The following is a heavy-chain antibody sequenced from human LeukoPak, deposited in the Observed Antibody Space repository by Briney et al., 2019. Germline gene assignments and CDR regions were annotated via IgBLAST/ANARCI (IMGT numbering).Heavy chain of an antibody. CDR2: IYYSGTA. CDR1: GYSISSGYY. V-gene: IGHV4-38-2*02. Sequence: SETLSLTCTVSGYSISSGYYWGWIRQPPGNGLEWIGYIYYSGTANYNPSLKSRVTISVDKSKNQFSLKLSSVTAADTAVYYCARAPNWKHFDYWGQGTLVTVSS. D-gene: IGHD1-1*01. J-gene: IGHJ4*02. CDR3: ARAPNWKHFDY.